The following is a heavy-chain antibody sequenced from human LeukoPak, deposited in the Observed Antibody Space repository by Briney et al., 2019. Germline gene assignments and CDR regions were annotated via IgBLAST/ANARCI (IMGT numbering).Heavy chain of an antibody. D-gene: IGHD2-21*02. J-gene: IGHJ4*02. Sequence: ASVKVSYKASGYTFTSYGISWVRQAPGQGLEWMGWTSAYNGNTNYAQKLQGRVTMTTDTSTSTAYMELRSLRSDDTAVYYCARAGAYCGGDCYSADYWGQGTLVTVSS. CDR1: GYTFTSYG. V-gene: IGHV1-18*01. CDR2: TSAYNGNT. CDR3: ARAGAYCGGDCYSADY.